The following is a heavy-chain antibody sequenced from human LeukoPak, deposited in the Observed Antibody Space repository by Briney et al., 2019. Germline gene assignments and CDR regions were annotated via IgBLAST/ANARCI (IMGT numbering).Heavy chain of an antibody. D-gene: IGHD6-19*01. CDR3: AREVAVAGTRTFDY. CDR1: GFTFSSYA. CDR2: IIANGVNT. J-gene: IGHJ4*02. Sequence: PGGSLRLSCAASGFTFSSYAMSWVRQAPGKGLEWVSGIIANGVNTYYADSVKGRFTISRDNSKNTLYLQMNSLRAEDTAVYYCAREVAVAGTRTFDYWGQGTLVTVSS. V-gene: IGHV3-23*01.